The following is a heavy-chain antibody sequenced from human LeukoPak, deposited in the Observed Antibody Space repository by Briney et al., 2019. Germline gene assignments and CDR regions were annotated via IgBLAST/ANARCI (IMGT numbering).Heavy chain of an antibody. CDR2: IIPIFGTA. Sequence: ASVKVSCKASGGTFSSYAISWVRQAPGRGLEWMGGIIPIFGTANYAQKFQGRVTITADESTSTAYMELSSLRSEDTAVYYCAREWMSSKVIWFDPWGQGTLVTVSS. D-gene: IGHD5-18*01. CDR1: GGTFSSYA. CDR3: AREWMSSKVIWFDP. J-gene: IGHJ5*02. V-gene: IGHV1-69*13.